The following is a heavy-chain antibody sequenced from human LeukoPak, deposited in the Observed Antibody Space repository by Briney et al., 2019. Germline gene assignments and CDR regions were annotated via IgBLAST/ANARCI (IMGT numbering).Heavy chain of an antibody. Sequence: PGGSLRLSCAASGFTFSSYSMNWVRQAPGKGLEWVSSISSSSSYIYYADSVKGRFTISRDNAKNSLYLQMNSLRAEDTAVYYCARDHKTKRGIAAQPTDYWGQGTLVTVSS. CDR1: GFTFSSYS. V-gene: IGHV3-21*01. D-gene: IGHD6-6*01. CDR2: ISSSSSYI. J-gene: IGHJ4*02. CDR3: ARDHKTKRGIAAQPTDY.